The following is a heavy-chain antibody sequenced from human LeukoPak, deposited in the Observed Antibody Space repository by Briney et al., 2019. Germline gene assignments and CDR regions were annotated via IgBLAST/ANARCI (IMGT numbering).Heavy chain of an antibody. D-gene: IGHD1-26*01. CDR2: IIPIFGTA. V-gene: IGHV1-69*13. CDR1: GGTFSSYA. J-gene: IGHJ3*02. CDR3: ARGSLVGAYDAFDI. Sequence: ASVKVSCKASGGTFSSYAISWVRQAPGQGLEWMGGIIPIFGTANYAQKFQGRVTITADESTSTAYVELSSLRSEDTAVYYCARGSLVGAYDAFDIWGQGTMVTVSS.